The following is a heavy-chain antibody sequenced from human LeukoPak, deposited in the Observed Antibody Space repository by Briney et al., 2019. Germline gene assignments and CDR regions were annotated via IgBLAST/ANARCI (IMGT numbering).Heavy chain of an antibody. CDR3: ARHSPSGITIFGVDSSFQF. Sequence: ASETLSLTCAVSGYSISSGYYWGWIRQPPGKGLEWIGSIYHSGSTYYNPSLKSRVTLSVDTSKNQFSLKLSSVTAADTAVYYCARHSPSGITIFGVDSSFQFWGQGTLVTVSS. V-gene: IGHV4-38-2*01. J-gene: IGHJ4*02. D-gene: IGHD3-3*01. CDR2: IYHSGST. CDR1: GYSISSGYY.